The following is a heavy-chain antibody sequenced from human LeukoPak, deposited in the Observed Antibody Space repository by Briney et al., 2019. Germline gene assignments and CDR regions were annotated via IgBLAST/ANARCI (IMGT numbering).Heavy chain of an antibody. V-gene: IGHV4-34*01. CDR3: ARGRWGYDILTGYYSSYTLDY. CDR2: INHSGTT. Sequence: SETLSLTCAVYGVSFSGYYWSWLRQPPGKGLEWIGEINHSGTTNYNPSLKSRVTISVDTSKNQFSLKLSSVTAADTAVYYCARGRWGYDILTGYYSSYTLDYWGQGTLVTVSS. CDR1: GVSFSGYY. J-gene: IGHJ4*02. D-gene: IGHD3-9*01.